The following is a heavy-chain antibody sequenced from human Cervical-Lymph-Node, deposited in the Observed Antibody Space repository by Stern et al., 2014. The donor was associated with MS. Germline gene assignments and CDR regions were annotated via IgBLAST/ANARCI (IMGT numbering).Heavy chain of an antibody. CDR1: GGRFTSYA. CDR2: AIPTIGST. J-gene: IGHJ5*02. V-gene: IGHV1-69*06. Sequence: QVQLVQSGAEVKKPGSSGNVSCTASGGRFTSYAISWVRQGPGQGLEWLGGAIPTIGSTNYAQKFQGRLTITADKSSNIAYMELRSLTTEDTAIYYCVERDAWFDPWGPGTLVTVSS. D-gene: IGHD1-1*01. CDR3: VERDAWFDP.